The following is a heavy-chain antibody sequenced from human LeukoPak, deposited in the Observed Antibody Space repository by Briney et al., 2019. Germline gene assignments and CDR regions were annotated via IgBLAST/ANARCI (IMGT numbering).Heavy chain of an antibody. J-gene: IGHJ4*02. D-gene: IGHD3-10*01. V-gene: IGHV3-30*04. CDR3: ARSSPMVRGVITPVDY. CDR1: GFTFSSYA. CDR2: ISYDGSNK. Sequence: GGSLRLSCAASGFTFSSYAMHWVRQAPGKGLEWVAVISYDGSNKYYADSVEGRFTISRDNSKNTLYLQMNGLRAEDTAVYYCARSSPMVRGVITPVDYWGQGTLVTVSS.